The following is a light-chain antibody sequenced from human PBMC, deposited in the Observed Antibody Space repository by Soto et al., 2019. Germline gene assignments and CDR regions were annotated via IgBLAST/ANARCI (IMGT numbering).Light chain of an antibody. V-gene: IGLV1-51*01. CDR3: GSWDSSLSAYV. CDR2: DDD. J-gene: IGLJ1*01. Sequence: QSVLTQPPSVSAAPGQKVTISFSGSSSNIGGNSVSWYQQLPGTAPKLLIYDDDKRPSGIPDRFSGSKSGTSATLGITGFRTGDEADYYCGSWDSSLSAYVFGTGTKVT. CDR1: SSNIGGNS.